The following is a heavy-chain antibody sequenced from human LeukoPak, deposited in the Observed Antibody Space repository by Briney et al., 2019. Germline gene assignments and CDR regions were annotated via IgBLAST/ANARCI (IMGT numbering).Heavy chain of an antibody. Sequence: ASVKLSCKASGYTFTSYYMHWVRQAPGQGLEWMGIINPSGGSTSYAQKLQGRVTMTRDTSTSTVYMELSSLRSEDTAVYYCAKEPDSSGSARVVSGVNADYWGQGTLVTVSS. D-gene: IGHD3-22*01. J-gene: IGHJ4*02. CDR1: GYTFTSYY. CDR3: AKEPDSSGSARVVSGVNADY. CDR2: INPSGGST. V-gene: IGHV1-46*01.